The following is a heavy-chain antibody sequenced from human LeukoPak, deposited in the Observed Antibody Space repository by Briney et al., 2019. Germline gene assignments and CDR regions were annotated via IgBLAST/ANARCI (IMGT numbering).Heavy chain of an antibody. CDR1: GFTFSSYE. CDR2: ISSSGSTI. J-gene: IGHJ5*02. Sequence: GGSLRLSCAASGFTFSSYEMNWVRQAPGKGLEEVSYISSSGSTIYYADAVKGRFTVSRDNAKNSLYLQMNSLRDEDTAVYYCARDLGWLQLRGFDPWGQGTLVTVSS. CDR3: ARDLGWLQLRGFDP. V-gene: IGHV3-48*03. D-gene: IGHD5-24*01.